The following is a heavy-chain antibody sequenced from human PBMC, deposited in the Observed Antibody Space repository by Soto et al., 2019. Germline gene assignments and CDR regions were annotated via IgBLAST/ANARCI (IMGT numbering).Heavy chain of an antibody. V-gene: IGHV3-30*18. CDR2: ISYDGSNK. CDR3: AKDGQGYRYILN. Sequence: QVQLVESGGGVVQPGRSLRLSCAASGFTFSSYGMHWVRQAPGKGLEWVAVISYDGSNKYYADSVKGRFTISRDNSKNTLYLQMNSLRAEDTAVYYCAKDGQGYRYILNWGQGTLVTVSS. CDR1: GFTFSSYG. J-gene: IGHJ4*02. D-gene: IGHD5-18*01.